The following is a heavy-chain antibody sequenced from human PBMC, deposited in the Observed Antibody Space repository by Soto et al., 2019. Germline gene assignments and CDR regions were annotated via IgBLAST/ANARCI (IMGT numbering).Heavy chain of an antibody. CDR2: IYHSGST. V-gene: IGHV4-4*02. CDR3: ARWSLYYYDSSGYYNWFDP. CDR1: GGSISSSNW. D-gene: IGHD3-22*01. Sequence: LSLTFAVSGGSISSSNWWSWVRQPPGKGLEWIGEIYHSGSTNYNPSLKSRVTISVDKSKNQFSLKLSSVTAADTAVYYCARWSLYYYDSSGYYNWFDPWGQGTLVTVSS. J-gene: IGHJ5*02.